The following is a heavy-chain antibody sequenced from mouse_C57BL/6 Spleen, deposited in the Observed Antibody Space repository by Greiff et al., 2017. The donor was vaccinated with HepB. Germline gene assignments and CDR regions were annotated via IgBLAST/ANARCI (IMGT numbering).Heavy chain of an antibody. Sequence: VQLQQSGAELVKPGASVKMSCKASGYTFTSYWITWVKQRPGQGLEWIGDIYPGSGSTNYNEKFKSKATLTVDTSSSTAYMQLSSLTSEDSAVYYCARWDYYGSSYEYWGQGTTLTVSS. CDR3: ARWDYYGSSYEY. CDR1: GYTFTSYW. CDR2: IYPGSGST. J-gene: IGHJ2*01. V-gene: IGHV1-55*01. D-gene: IGHD1-1*01.